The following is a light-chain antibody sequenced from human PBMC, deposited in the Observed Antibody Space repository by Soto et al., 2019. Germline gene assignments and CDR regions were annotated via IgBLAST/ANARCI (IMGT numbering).Light chain of an antibody. CDR2: DAS. V-gene: IGKV1-39*01. Sequence: IQLTQSPSSLSASVGDRVTITCRASQGINTWLAWYQQKPGKAPKLLIYDASTLETGVPSRFSGSGSGTDFTLTISSLQPEDFATYYCQQSYSTLITFGQGTRLEIK. J-gene: IGKJ5*01. CDR3: QQSYSTLIT. CDR1: QGINTW.